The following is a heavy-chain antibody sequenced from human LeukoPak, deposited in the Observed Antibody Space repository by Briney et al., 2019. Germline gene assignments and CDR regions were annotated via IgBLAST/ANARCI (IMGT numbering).Heavy chain of an antibody. CDR2: IFHSGDT. CDR1: GGSISSSNW. CDR3: ARGLMTTGRSNFDY. J-gene: IGHJ4*02. Sequence: SGTLSLTCCVSGGSISSSNWWSWVRQPPGKGLEWIGEIFHSGDTNYNPSLKSRVTISVDKSKNQFSLRLSSVTAADTAVYYCARGLMTTGRSNFDYWGQGTLVTVSS. V-gene: IGHV4-4*02. D-gene: IGHD2-8*01.